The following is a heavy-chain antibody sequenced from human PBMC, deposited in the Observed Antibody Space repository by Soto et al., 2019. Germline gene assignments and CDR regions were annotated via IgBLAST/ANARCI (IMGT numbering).Heavy chain of an antibody. CDR2: FYSNGDT. V-gene: IGHV3-53*01. Sequence: GRSLRLSCAAAGGTVSSHVSNRVRRATGKGLEWVSVFYSNGDTYYADSVKGRFTISRDNSKNTAYLQMNSLRAEDTAVYYCARDPGYCVSAGCFATGYFHQWGQGTLVTV. CDR3: ARDPGYCVSAGCFATGYFHQ. J-gene: IGHJ1*01. D-gene: IGHD2-2*01. CDR1: GGTVSSHV.